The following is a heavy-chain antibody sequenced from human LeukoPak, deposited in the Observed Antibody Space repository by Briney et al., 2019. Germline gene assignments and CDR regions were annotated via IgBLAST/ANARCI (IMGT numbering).Heavy chain of an antibody. Sequence: GGSLRLSRAASVFTFSSYWMSWVRQAPGKGLEWVANIKQDGSEKYYVDSVKGRFTISRDNAKNSLYLQMNSLRAEDTAVYYCARDGGRGVFDYWGQGTLVTVSS. CDR1: VFTFSSYW. V-gene: IGHV3-7*01. CDR2: IKQDGSEK. D-gene: IGHD1-26*01. J-gene: IGHJ4*02. CDR3: ARDGGRGVFDY.